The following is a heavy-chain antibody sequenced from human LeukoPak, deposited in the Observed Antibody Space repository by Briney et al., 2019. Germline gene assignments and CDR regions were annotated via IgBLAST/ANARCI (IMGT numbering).Heavy chain of an antibody. CDR1: GFTFDDYA. V-gene: IGHV3-9*01. D-gene: IGHD3-22*01. CDR3: ADSRADDSSGNYYRLAVDY. J-gene: IGHJ4*02. Sequence: GGSLRLSCAASGFTFDDYAMHWVRQAPGKGLEWVSGISWNSGSIGYADSVKGRFTISRDNAKNSLYLQMNSLRAEDTAVYYCADSRADDSSGNYYRLAVDYWGQGTMVNVS. CDR2: ISWNSGSI.